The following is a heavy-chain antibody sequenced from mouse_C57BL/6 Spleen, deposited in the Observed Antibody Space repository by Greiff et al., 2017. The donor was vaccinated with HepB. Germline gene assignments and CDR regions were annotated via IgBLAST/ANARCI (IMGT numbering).Heavy chain of an antibody. V-gene: IGHV1-15*01. CDR1: GYTFTDYE. CDR3: TRALYYDYDGPTMDY. Sequence: QVQLKESGAELVRPGASVTLSCKASGYTFTDYEMHWVKQTPVHGLEWIGAIDPETGGTAYNQKFKGKAILTADKSSSTAYMELRSLTSEDSAVYYCTRALYYDYDGPTMDYWGQGTSVTVSS. CDR2: IDPETGGT. J-gene: IGHJ4*01. D-gene: IGHD2-4*01.